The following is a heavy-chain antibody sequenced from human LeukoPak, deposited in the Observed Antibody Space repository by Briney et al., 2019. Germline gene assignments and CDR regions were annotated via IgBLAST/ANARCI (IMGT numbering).Heavy chain of an antibody. J-gene: IGHJ4*02. V-gene: IGHV3-30-3*01. Sequence: GGSLRLSCAASGFTFSSYAMHWVRQAPGKGLEWVAVISYDGSNKYYADSVKGRFTISRDNSKNTLYLQMNSLRAEDTAVYYCARPLRVVFDYWGQGTLVTVSS. CDR2: ISYDGSNK. CDR3: ARPLRVVFDY. CDR1: GFTFSSYA.